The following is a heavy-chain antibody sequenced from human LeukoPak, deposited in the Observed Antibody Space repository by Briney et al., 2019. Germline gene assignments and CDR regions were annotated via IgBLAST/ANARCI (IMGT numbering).Heavy chain of an antibody. CDR2: IIPIFGTA. CDR3: ARTRGYSYGYPSDWFDP. V-gene: IGHV1-69*13. D-gene: IGHD5-18*01. Sequence: SVKVSCKASAGTFSSDAISWVRQAPGQGLEWMGGIIPIFGTANYAQKFQGRVTITADESTSTAYMELSSLRSEDTAVYYCARTRGYSYGYPSDWFDPWGQGTLVTVSS. CDR1: AGTFSSDA. J-gene: IGHJ5*02.